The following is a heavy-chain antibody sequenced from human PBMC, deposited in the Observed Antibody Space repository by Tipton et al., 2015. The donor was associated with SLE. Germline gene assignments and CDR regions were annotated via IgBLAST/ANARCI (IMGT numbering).Heavy chain of an antibody. CDR3: ARAPFGGADY. V-gene: IGHV4-61*09. J-gene: IGHJ4*02. CDR2: IYTSGRT. Sequence: TLSLTCTVSGGSISSGSYYWSWIRQPAGKGLEWSGHIYTSGRTNYNPSLNSRVTISVDTSKNQFSLKLGSVTAADTAVYYCARAPFGGADYWGQGNPVTVSS. CDR1: GGSISSGSYY. D-gene: IGHD2-21*01.